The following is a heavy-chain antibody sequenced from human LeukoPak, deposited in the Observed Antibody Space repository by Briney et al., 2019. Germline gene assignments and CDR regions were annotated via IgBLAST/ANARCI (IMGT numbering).Heavy chain of an antibody. CDR1: GFTFSSYS. J-gene: IGHJ4*02. CDR2: ISSSSSYI. D-gene: IGHD6-13*01. CDR3: ARLAAAGPIHYFDY. V-gene: IGHV3-21*01. Sequence: GGSLRLSCAASGFTFSSYSMSWVRQAPGKGLEWVSSISSSSSYIYYADSVKGRFTISRDDAKNSLYLQMNSLRAEDTAVYYCARLAAAGPIHYFDYWGQGTLVTVSS.